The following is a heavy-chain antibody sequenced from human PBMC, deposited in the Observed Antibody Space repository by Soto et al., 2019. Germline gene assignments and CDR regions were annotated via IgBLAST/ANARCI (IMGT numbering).Heavy chain of an antibody. J-gene: IGHJ4*02. CDR3: ARASTTVTTLDY. Sequence: SETLSLTCAVSGGSISSSNWWSWVRQPPGKGLQWIGEIYHSGSAYYNPSLKSRVTISVDRSKNQFSLKLSSVTAADTAVYYCARASTTVTTLDYWGQGTLVTVSS. CDR2: IYHSGSA. V-gene: IGHV4-4*02. D-gene: IGHD4-17*01. CDR1: GGSISSSNW.